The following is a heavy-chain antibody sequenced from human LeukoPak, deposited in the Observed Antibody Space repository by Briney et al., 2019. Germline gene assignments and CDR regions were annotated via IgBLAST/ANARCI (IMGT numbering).Heavy chain of an antibody. J-gene: IGHJ5*02. Sequence: ASETLSLTCTVSDGSISISTYYWGWIRQPPGKGLEWIGNTHYSGTTFYIPSLKSRVTISVDTSRNQFSLKLSSVTAADTAVYYCARLRDDWFDPWGRGTLVTVSS. V-gene: IGHV4-39*01. CDR2: THYSGTT. CDR3: ARLRDDWFDP. CDR1: DGSISISTYY.